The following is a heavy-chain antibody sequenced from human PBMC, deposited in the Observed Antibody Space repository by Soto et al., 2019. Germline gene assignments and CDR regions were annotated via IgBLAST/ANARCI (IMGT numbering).Heavy chain of an antibody. J-gene: IGHJ4*02. V-gene: IGHV4-30-4*01. CDR3: VRFCSTTKCPFLY. CDR1: GGSISSGGSY. Sequence: SETLSLTCTVSGGSISSGGSYWGWIRQPPGKGLEWIGYIYYSGNTYFNPSLKSRVTLSVDTSKNQFSLNLSSVTAADTAVYYCVRFCSTTKCPFLYWVPGPLVSVSS. CDR2: IYYSGNT. D-gene: IGHD2-2*01.